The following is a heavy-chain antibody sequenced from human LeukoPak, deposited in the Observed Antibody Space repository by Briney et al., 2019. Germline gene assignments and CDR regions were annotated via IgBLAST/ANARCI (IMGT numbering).Heavy chain of an antibody. CDR1: GGSISSYY. J-gene: IGHJ3*02. V-gene: IGHV4-59*01. D-gene: IGHD1-7*01. CDR2: IYYSGST. Sequence: PSETLSLTCTVSGGSISSYYWSWIRQPPGKGLEWIGYIYYSGSTNYNPSLKSRVTISVDTSKNQFSLKLSSVTAADTAVYYCARANRGTTRVSFDIWGQGTMVSVSS. CDR3: ARANRGTTRVSFDI.